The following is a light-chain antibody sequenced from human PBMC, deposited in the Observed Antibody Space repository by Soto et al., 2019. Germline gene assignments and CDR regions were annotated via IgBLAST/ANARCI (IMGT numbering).Light chain of an antibody. J-gene: IGLJ1*01. CDR2: DVS. CDR3: CSYAGTYYV. V-gene: IGLV2-11*01. Sequence: ALTQPRSVSGSPGQSVTISCTGTSSDVGGYNYVSWYQQHPGKAPKLMIYDVSKRPSGVPDRFSGSKSGNTASLTISGLQAEDEADYYCCSYAGTYYVFGTGTKVTVL. CDR1: SSDVGGYNY.